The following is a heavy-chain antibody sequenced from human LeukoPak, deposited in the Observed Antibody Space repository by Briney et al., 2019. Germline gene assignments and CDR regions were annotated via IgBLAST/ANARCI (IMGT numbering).Heavy chain of an antibody. D-gene: IGHD2-15*01. CDR2: IIPIFGTA. CDR1: GGTFSSYA. J-gene: IGHJ3*02. V-gene: IGHV1-69*13. Sequence: SVKVSCKASGGTFSSYAISWVRQAPGQGLEWMGGIIPIFGTANYAQKFQGRVTITADESTSTAYMELSSLRSEDTAVYYCARDRNSPLLHDAFDIWGQGTMVTVSS. CDR3: ARDRNSPLLHDAFDI.